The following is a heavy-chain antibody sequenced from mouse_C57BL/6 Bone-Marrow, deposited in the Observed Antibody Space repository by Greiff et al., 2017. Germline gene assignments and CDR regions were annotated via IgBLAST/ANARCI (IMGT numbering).Heavy chain of an antibody. J-gene: IGHJ4*01. D-gene: IGHD2-5*01. CDR2: IDPENGDT. V-gene: IGHV14-4*01. CDR1: GFNIKDDY. Sequence: EVQLQQSGAELVRPGASVKLSCTASGFNIKDDYMHWVKQRPEQGLEWIGWIDPENGDTEYASKFQGKATITADTSSNTAYLQLSSLTSEDTAVYYCTYDSLYYSNYVRAMDYWGQGTSVTVSS. CDR3: TYDSLYYSNYVRAMDY.